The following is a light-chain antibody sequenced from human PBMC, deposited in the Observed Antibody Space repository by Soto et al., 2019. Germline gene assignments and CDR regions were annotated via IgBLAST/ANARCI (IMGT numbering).Light chain of an antibody. CDR2: GAS. Sequence: EIGMTQSPATLSVSPGERATLSCRASQSVSSNLAWYQQKPGQAPRLLIYGASTRATGIPARFSGSGSGTEFTLTISSLEPEDFAVYYCQQRSNWPFTFGGGTKVDIK. CDR3: QQRSNWPFT. CDR1: QSVSSN. V-gene: IGKV3-15*01. J-gene: IGKJ4*01.